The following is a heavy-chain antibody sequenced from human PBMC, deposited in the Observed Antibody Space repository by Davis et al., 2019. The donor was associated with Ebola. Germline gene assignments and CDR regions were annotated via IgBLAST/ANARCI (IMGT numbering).Heavy chain of an antibody. CDR2: INHSGST. CDR3: ARGYANWFDP. D-gene: IGHD2-8*01. CDR1: GGSFSGYY. Sequence: MPSETLSLTCAVYGGSFSGYYWSWIRQPPGEGLEWIGEINHSGSTNYNPSLKSRVTISVDTSKNQFSLKLSSVTAADTAVYYCARGYANWFDPWGQGTLVTVSS. J-gene: IGHJ5*02. V-gene: IGHV4-34*01.